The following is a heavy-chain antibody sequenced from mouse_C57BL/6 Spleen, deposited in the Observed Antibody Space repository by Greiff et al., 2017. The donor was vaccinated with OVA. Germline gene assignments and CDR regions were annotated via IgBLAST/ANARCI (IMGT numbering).Heavy chain of an antibody. V-gene: IGHV1-82*01. CDR2: IYPGDGDT. CDR3: ARGLSYYYGSSYWYFDV. Sequence: QVQLQQSGPELVKPGASVKISCKASGYAFSSSWMNWVKQRPGKGLEWIGRIYPGDGDTNYNGKFKGKATLTADKSSSTAYMQLSSLTSEDSAVDFCARGLSYYYGSSYWYFDVWGTGTTVTVSS. CDR1: GYAFSSSW. J-gene: IGHJ1*03. D-gene: IGHD1-1*01.